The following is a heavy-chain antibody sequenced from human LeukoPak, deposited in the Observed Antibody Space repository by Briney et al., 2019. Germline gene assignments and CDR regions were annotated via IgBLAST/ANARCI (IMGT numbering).Heavy chain of an antibody. CDR2: IHYRGGN. J-gene: IGHJ3*02. CDR1: GGSFSHCY. CDR3: ARGSNNWNVGTFDI. Sequence: ETLSLICGVWGGSFSHCYWSWIRQPPGKGREGMGYIHYRGGNNYNPSLKSRLTISVDTSRNQFSLKLSSVTAADTAVYYCARGSNNWNVGTFDIWGQGTMVTVSS. V-gene: IGHV4-59*12. D-gene: IGHD1-20*01.